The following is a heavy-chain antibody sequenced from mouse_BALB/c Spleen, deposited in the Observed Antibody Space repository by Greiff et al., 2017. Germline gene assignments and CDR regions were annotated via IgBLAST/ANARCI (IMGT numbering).Heavy chain of an antibody. V-gene: IGHV3-6*02. J-gene: IGHJ3*01. CDR1: GYSITSGYY. CDR3: ARVRDGWFAY. Sequence: EVQRVESGPGLVKPSQSLSLTCSVTGYSITSGYYWNWIRQFPGNKLEWMGYLSYDGSNNYNPSLKNRISITRDTSKNQFFLKLNSVTTEDTATYYCARVRDGWFAYWGQGTLVTVSA. CDR2: LSYDGSN. D-gene: IGHD3-3*01.